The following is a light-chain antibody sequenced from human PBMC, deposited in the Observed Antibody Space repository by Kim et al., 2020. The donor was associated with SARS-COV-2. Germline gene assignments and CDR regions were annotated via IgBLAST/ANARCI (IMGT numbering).Light chain of an antibody. Sequence: DIVMTQSPDSLAVSLGERATINCKSSQSVLYSSNNKNYLAWYQQKPGQPPKLLIYWASTRASGVPDRFSGSGSGTDFTLTISSLQAEDVAVYYCQQYYSTPQTFGQGTKLEI. V-gene: IGKV4-1*01. CDR1: QSVLYSSNNKNY. CDR3: QQYYSTPQT. J-gene: IGKJ2*01. CDR2: WAS.